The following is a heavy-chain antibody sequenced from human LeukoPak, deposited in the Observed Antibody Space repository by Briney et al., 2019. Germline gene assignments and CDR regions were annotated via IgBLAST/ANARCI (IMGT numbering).Heavy chain of an antibody. CDR2: IKQDGSEK. J-gene: IGHJ3*02. Sequence: PGGSLRLSCAASGFTFSSYSMNWVRQAPGKGLEWVANIKQDGSEKRYVDPVKGRFTISRDNAKNSLYLQMNSLRAEDMALYYCAKGLLELPDAFDIWGQGTMATVSS. CDR3: AKGLLELPDAFDI. D-gene: IGHD1-1*01. V-gene: IGHV3-7*03. CDR1: GFTFSSYS.